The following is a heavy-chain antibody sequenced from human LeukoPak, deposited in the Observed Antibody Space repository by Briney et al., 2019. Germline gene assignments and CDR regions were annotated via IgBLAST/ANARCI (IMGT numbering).Heavy chain of an antibody. Sequence: SETLSLTCTVSGGSISSSSYYWGWIRQPPGKGLEWIGSIYYSGSTYYNPSLKSRVTISVDTSKNQFSLKLSSVTAADTAVYYCARSTGSPYGDYGGFFDYWGQGTLVTVSS. CDR3: ARSTGSPYGDYGGFFDY. V-gene: IGHV4-39*01. D-gene: IGHD4-17*01. J-gene: IGHJ4*02. CDR2: IYYSGST. CDR1: GGSISSSSYY.